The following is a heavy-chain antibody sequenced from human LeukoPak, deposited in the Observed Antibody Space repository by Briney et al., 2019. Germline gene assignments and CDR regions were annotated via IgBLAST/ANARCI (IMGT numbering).Heavy chain of an antibody. CDR2: IKEDGSEK. CDR1: GFTFSSSW. Sequence: AGSLRLSCAASGFTFSSSWMSWVRQAPGKGLEWVANIKEDGSEKCYVDSVKGRFSITRDNAKNSLYLQMNSLRVEDTAVYYCARGRITMTWGQGTMVTVSS. J-gene: IGHJ5*02. V-gene: IGHV3-7*01. CDR3: ARGRITMT. D-gene: IGHD3-22*01.